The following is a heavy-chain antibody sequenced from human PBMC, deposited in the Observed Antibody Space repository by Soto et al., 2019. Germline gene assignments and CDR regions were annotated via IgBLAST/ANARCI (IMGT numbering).Heavy chain of an antibody. Sequence: QVQLAQSGAEVKKPGSSVKISCKASGRSFRTYGISWVRQAPGQGLQWMGRIIPLDGKTNYAQEVQGRVTFTADKSTTTAYLILSGLRSDDTAIYYCAREATDYFDKWGQGILVTVSS. CDR2: IIPLDGKT. J-gene: IGHJ4*02. CDR1: GRSFRTYG. CDR3: AREATDYFDK. V-gene: IGHV1-69*04.